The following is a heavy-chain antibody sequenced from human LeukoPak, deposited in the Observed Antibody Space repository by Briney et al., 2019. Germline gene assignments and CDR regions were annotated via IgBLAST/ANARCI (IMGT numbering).Heavy chain of an antibody. Sequence: RGESLKISCKGSGYRLTNYWIAWVRPMPGKGLEWMGIIYSGDSDTRYCPSFQGQVTISADKSISTAYLQWRSLKASDTAMYYCARHIGYYYGSGENFDYWGQGTLVTVSS. CDR3: ARHIGYYYGSGENFDY. CDR2: IYSGDSDT. D-gene: IGHD3-10*01. J-gene: IGHJ4*02. V-gene: IGHV5-51*01. CDR1: GYRLTNYW.